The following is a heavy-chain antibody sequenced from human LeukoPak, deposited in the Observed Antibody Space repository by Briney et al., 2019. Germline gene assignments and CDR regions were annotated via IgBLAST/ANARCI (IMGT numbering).Heavy chain of an antibody. Sequence: SETLSLTCTVSGGSISSYYWSWIRQPPGKGLEWIGYIYYSGSTNYNPSLKSRVTISVDTSKNQFSLKLSSVTAADTAVYYCARLNIGYSSSWYSFDYWGQGTLVTVSS. D-gene: IGHD6-13*01. V-gene: IGHV4-59*01. CDR2: IYYSGST. J-gene: IGHJ4*02. CDR1: GGSISSYY. CDR3: ARLNIGYSSSWYSFDY.